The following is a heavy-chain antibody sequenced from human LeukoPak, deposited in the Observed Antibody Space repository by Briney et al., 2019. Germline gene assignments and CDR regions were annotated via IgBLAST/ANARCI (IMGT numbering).Heavy chain of an antibody. CDR1: GFTFSDYY. CDR3: ARDSEYYDILTGYTGGAFDI. V-gene: IGHV3-11*01. CDR2: ISSSGSTI. Sequence: GGSLRLSCAASGFTFSDYYMCWIRQAPGQGLELVSYISSSGSTIYYADSVQGRFTTSRDNAKNSLYLQMNSLRAEDTAVYYCARDSEYYDILTGYTGGAFDIWGQGTMVTVSS. J-gene: IGHJ3*02. D-gene: IGHD3-9*01.